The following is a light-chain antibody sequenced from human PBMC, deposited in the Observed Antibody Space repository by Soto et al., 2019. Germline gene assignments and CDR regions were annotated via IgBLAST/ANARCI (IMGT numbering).Light chain of an antibody. CDR1: SSDVGSYNL. V-gene: IGLV2-23*01. J-gene: IGLJ1*01. Sequence: QSVLTQPASVSGSPGQSITISCTGTSSDVGSYNLVSWYQQHPGKAPKLMIYEGSKRPSGVSNRFSGSKSGNTASLTISGLQAEDEADYYCCSYAGSSVFGTGT. CDR2: EGS. CDR3: CSYAGSSV.